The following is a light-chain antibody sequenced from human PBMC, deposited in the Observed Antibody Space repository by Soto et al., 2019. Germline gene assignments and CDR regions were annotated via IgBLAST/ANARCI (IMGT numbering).Light chain of an antibody. CDR1: QSVSSY. Sequence: EIELTQSPATLSLSAGERATLSCRASQSVSSYLAWYQQKPGQAPRLLIYDASSRATGIPARFSGSGSGTDFTLTISSLEPEDFAVYYCQQRSNWPLTFGGGTKVEIK. J-gene: IGKJ4*01. V-gene: IGKV3-11*01. CDR2: DAS. CDR3: QQRSNWPLT.